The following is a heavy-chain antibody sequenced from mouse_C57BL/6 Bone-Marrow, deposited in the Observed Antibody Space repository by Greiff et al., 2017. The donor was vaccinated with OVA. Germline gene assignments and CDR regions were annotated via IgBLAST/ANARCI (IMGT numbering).Heavy chain of an antibody. CDR3: ARGAGQLRPAWFAY. D-gene: IGHD3-2*02. Sequence: EVMLVESGGGLVKPGGSLKLSCAASGFTFSDYGMHWVRQAPEKGLEWVAYISSGSSTIYYADTVKGRFTISRDNAKNTLFLQMTSLRSEDTAMYYCARGAGQLRPAWFAYWGQGTLVTVSA. J-gene: IGHJ3*01. V-gene: IGHV5-17*01. CDR2: ISSGSSTI. CDR1: GFTFSDYG.